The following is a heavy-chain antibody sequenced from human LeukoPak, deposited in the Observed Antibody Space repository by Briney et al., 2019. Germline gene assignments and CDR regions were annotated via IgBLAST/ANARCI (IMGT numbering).Heavy chain of an antibody. Sequence: SETLSLTCTVSGGSISSSSYYWGWIRQPPGKGLEWIGSIYYSGSTYYNPSLKSRVTISVDTSKNQFSLKLSSVTAADTAVYYCARGMGRAADSGLPYNWFDPWGQGTLVTVSS. V-gene: IGHV4-39*07. CDR1: GGSISSSSYY. CDR3: ARGMGRAADSGLPYNWFDP. J-gene: IGHJ5*02. D-gene: IGHD6-19*01. CDR2: IYYSGST.